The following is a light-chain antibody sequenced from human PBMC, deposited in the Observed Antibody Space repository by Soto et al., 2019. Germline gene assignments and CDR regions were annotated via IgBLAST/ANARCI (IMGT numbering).Light chain of an antibody. CDR3: QLYGSSPRAT. J-gene: IGKJ1*01. CDR1: QSVSSSY. V-gene: IGKV3-20*01. CDR2: GAS. Sequence: EIVLTQSPGTLSLSPGERATLSCKASQSVSSSYLAWYQPKAGQAPRLLIYGASSRATGIPDRFSGSGSGTDFTLNISRMEPEEFAVYDHQLYGSSPRATFGQGNKVELK.